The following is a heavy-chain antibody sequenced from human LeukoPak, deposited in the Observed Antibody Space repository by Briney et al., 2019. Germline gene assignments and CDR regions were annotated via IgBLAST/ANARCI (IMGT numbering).Heavy chain of an antibody. CDR3: ARQQFQGGNWFDP. D-gene: IGHD3-16*01. J-gene: IGHJ5*02. CDR2: IYPGDSDT. CDR1: GYIFTSYW. V-gene: IGHV5-51*01. Sequence: GESLQISCKGSGYIFTSYWIGWVRQLPGKGLEWMGIIYPGDSDTRYSPSFQGQVTISADKSISTASLQWSSLKASDTAMYYCARQQFQGGNWFDPWGQGTLVTVSS.